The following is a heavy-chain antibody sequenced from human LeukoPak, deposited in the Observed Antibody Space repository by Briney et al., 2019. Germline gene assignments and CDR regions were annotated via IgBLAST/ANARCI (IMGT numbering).Heavy chain of an antibody. CDR2: ISSSSSYI. D-gene: IGHD4-17*01. V-gene: IGHV3-21*01. CDR3: ARDHYGDPSGAFDI. J-gene: IGHJ3*02. CDR1: GFTFSSYS. Sequence: GGSLRLSCAASGFTFSSYSMGWVRQAPGKGLEWVSSISSSSSYIYYADSVEGRFTISRDNAKNSLYLQMNSLRAEDTAVYYCARDHYGDPSGAFDIWGQGTMVTVSS.